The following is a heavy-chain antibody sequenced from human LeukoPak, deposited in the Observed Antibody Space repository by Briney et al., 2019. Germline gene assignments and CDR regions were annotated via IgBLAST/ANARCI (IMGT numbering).Heavy chain of an antibody. J-gene: IGHJ4*02. D-gene: IGHD6-19*01. CDR2: ISAYNGNT. V-gene: IGHV1-18*01. CDR3: ARGVDSSGWFPPYYFDY. Sequence: ASVKVSGKASGYTFTSYGISWVRQAPGQGLEWMGWISAYNGNTNYAQKLQGRVTMTTDTSTSTAYMELRSLRSDDTAVYYCARGVDSSGWFPPYYFDYWGQGTLVTVSS. CDR1: GYTFTSYG.